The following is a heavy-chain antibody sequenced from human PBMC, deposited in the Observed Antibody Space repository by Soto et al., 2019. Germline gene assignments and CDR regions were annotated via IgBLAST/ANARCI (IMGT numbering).Heavy chain of an antibody. CDR3: ARDIRPYGNPSRWFDP. Sequence: ESLCPAGRVSGTTISTYDWSWIRQPPGKGLDWIGTLHNSGATKYSLPLKSRVIISGDRSKNQISLMLSSVTAADTAIYYCARDIRPYGNPSRWFDPWGPGTLVTVYS. J-gene: IGHJ5*02. V-gene: IGHV4-59*12. CDR2: LHNSGAT. D-gene: IGHD4-17*01. CDR1: GTTISTYD.